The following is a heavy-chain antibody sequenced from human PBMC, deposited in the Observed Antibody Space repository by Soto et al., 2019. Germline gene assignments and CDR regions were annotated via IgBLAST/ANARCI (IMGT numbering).Heavy chain of an antibody. CDR2: IFSNDEK. CDR1: GFSLSNARMG. D-gene: IGHD2-15*01. V-gene: IGHV2-26*01. CDR3: ARIRWVRGYCSGGSCYWLDY. Sequence: QVTLKESGPVLVKPTETLTLTCTVSGFSLSNARMGVSWIRQPPGKALEWLAHIFSNDEKSYSTSLKSRLTISKDTSTSPVVLTMTTLDPVDTATYYCARIRWVRGYCSGGSCYWLDYWGQGTLVTVSS. J-gene: IGHJ4*02.